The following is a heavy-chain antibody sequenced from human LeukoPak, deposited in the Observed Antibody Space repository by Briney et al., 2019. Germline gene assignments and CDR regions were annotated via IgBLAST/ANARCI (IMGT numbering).Heavy chain of an antibody. CDR2: INPNSGGT. CDR1: GYTFTNYT. V-gene: IGHV1-2*02. Sequence: ASVKVSCKASGYTFTNYTMNWVRQAPGQGLEWMGWINPNSGGTNYAQKFQGRVTMTRDTSISTAYMELSRLRSDDTAVYYCARDQRPFRRLNLSGTPGYWGQGTLVTVSS. CDR3: ARDQRPFRRLNLSGTPGY. J-gene: IGHJ4*02. D-gene: IGHD2/OR15-2a*01.